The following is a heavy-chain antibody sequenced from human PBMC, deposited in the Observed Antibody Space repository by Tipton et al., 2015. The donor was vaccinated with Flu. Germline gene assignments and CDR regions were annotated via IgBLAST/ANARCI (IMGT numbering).Heavy chain of an antibody. D-gene: IGHD5-12*01. CDR3: AGEGATTYQDAFDI. Sequence: SLRLSCAASGFTFSSYAMHWVRQAPGKGLEWVAVISYDGSNKVDSVKGRFTISRDNSKNTLYLQMNSLRTEDTAVYYCAGEGATTYQDAFDIWGQGTMVTVSS. CDR2: ISYDGSN. V-gene: IGHV3-30*01. J-gene: IGHJ3*02. CDR1: GFTFSSYA.